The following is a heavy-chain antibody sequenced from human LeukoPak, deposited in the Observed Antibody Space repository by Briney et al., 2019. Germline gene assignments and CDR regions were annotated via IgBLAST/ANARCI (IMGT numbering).Heavy chain of an antibody. Sequence: SVKVSCKASGGTFSNYAVSWVRQAPGQGLEWMGGIIPVFEKPNYARKFQDRVTITADESAATAYMELSSLTSEDTAIYFCARLGHCGETNCYSDFYYMDVWGKGTTVIVSS. D-gene: IGHD2-21*01. CDR3: ARLGHCGETNCYSDFYYMDV. CDR1: GGTFSNYA. CDR2: IIPVFEKP. V-gene: IGHV1-69*13. J-gene: IGHJ6*03.